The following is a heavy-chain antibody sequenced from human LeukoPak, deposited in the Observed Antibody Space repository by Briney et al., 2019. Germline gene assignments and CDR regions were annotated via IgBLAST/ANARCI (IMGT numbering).Heavy chain of an antibody. CDR3: AREGGGLRFFPYFDY. J-gene: IGHJ4*02. CDR1: GFTFSSYS. D-gene: IGHD3-3*01. V-gene: IGHV3-48*01. Sequence: SGGSLRLSCAASGFTFSSYSMNWVRQAPGKRLEWVSYISSSSSTIYYADSVKGRFTISRDNAKNSLYLQMNSLRAEDTAVYYCAREGGGLRFFPYFDYWGQGTLVTVSS. CDR2: ISSSSSTI.